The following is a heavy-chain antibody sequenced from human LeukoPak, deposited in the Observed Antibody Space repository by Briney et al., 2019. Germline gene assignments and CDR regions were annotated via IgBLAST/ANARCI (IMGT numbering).Heavy chain of an antibody. CDR3: VAPAYYDSSGYYF. V-gene: IGHV3-64D*06. CDR1: GFTFSSYA. Sequence: GGSLRLSCSASGFTFSSYAMHWVRQAPGKGLEYVSAISSNGGSTYYADSVKGRFTISRDNFKNTLYLQMSSLRAEDTAVYYCVAPAYYDSSGYYFWGQGTLVTVSS. D-gene: IGHD3-22*01. CDR2: ISSNGGST. J-gene: IGHJ4*02.